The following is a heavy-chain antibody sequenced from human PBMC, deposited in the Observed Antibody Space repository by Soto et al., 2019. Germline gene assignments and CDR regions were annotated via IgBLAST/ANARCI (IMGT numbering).Heavy chain of an antibody. CDR2: IYYSGST. Sequence: PSETLSLTCTVSGGSVSSGSYYWSWIRQPPGKGLEWIGYIYYSGSTNYNPSLKSRVTISVDTSKNQFSLKLSSVTAADTAVYYCARENSLGYPDYYFDYWGQGTLVTVYS. V-gene: IGHV4-61*01. CDR3: ARENSLGYPDYYFDY. J-gene: IGHJ4*02. CDR1: GGSVSSGSYY. D-gene: IGHD6-13*01.